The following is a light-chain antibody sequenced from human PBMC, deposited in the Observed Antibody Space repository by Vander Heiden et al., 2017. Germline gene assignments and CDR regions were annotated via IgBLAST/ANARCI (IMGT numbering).Light chain of an antibody. CDR3: QQSYSTPST. J-gene: IGKJ3*01. Sequence: IQMTLSLPSLSASVGDRVTITCRASQSSSGYLNWYQQKPGKAPKLLMYAAVSLQSGVPSRFSGSGSGADFALTISSLQPEDFATYYCQQSYSTPSTFGPGTKVEIK. CDR1: QSSSGY. V-gene: IGKV1-39*01. CDR2: AAV.